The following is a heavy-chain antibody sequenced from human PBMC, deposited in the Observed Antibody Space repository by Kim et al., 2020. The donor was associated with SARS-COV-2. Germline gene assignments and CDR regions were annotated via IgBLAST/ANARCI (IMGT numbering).Heavy chain of an antibody. CDR2: INSDGSST. CDR3: TRVPVYNWNGMGGAFDI. CDR1: GFTFSRYW. J-gene: IGHJ3*02. D-gene: IGHD1-20*01. V-gene: IGHV3-74*01. Sequence: GGSLRLSCAASGFTFSRYWMHWVRQAPGKGLVWVSRINSDGSSTNYADSVKGRFTISRDNAKNTLYLQMSSLRAEDTALYYCTRVPVYNWNGMGGAFDIWGQGTMVTVSS.